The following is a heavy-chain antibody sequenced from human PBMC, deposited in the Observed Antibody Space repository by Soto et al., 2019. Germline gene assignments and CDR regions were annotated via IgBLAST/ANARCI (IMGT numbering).Heavy chain of an antibody. CDR1: GGSFSGYY. V-gene: IGHV4-34*01. CDR3: ARAAPRYCSGGSCYSGRDY. Sequence: SETLSLTCAVYGGSFSGYYWSWIRQSPGKGLEWIGEINHSGSTNYKPSLNYNQSLKSRVTISMNTSKKQISLRLNSVNAEEKAVYYCARAAPRYCSGGSCYSGRDYWGQGTLVTVSS. D-gene: IGHD2-15*01. J-gene: IGHJ4*02. CDR2: INHSGST.